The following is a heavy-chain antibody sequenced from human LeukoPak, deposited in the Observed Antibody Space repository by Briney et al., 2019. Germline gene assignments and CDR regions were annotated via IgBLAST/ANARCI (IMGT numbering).Heavy chain of an antibody. Sequence: QPGGSLRLSCAASGFTFSSYWVHWVRQAPGKGLVWVSRIKSDGTYTDYMDSVKGRFTISRDNAKNTPFLQMNSLRADDTAVYYCIRDDGNYGIDYWGQGTLVTVSS. D-gene: IGHD1-7*01. CDR1: GFTFSSYW. CDR2: IKSDGTYT. V-gene: IGHV3-74*01. J-gene: IGHJ4*02. CDR3: IRDDGNYGIDY.